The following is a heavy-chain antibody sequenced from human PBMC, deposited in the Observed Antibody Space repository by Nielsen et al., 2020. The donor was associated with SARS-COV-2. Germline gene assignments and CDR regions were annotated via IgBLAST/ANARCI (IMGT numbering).Heavy chain of an antibody. CDR1: GGSISSGGYY. CDR2: TYYSGST. V-gene: IGHV4-61*08. D-gene: IGHD3-3*01. Sequence: SETLSLTCTVSGGSISSGGYYWSWIRQHPGKGLEWIGYTYYSGSTNYNPSLKSRVTISVDTSKNQFSLKLSSVTAADTAVYYCARAPSITIFGVVGWFDPWGQGTLVTVSS. J-gene: IGHJ5*02. CDR3: ARAPSITIFGVVGWFDP.